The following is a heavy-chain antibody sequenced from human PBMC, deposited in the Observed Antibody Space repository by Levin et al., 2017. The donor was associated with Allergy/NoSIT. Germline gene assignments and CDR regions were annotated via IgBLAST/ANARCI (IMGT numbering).Heavy chain of an antibody. J-gene: IGHJ6*02. V-gene: IGHV4-30-4*01. CDR1: GGSISSGDYY. CDR2: IYYSGST. CDR3: ARDGVVPAARYYYYYGMDG. D-gene: IGHD2-2*01. Sequence: SETLSLTCTVSGGSISSGDYYWSWIRQPPGKGLEWIGYIYYSGSTYYNPSLKSRVTISVDTSKNQFSLKLSSVTAADTAVYYCARDGVVPAARYYYYYGMDGWGQGTTVTVSS.